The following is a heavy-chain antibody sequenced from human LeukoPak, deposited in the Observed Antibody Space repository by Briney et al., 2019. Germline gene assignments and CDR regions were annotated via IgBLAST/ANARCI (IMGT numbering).Heavy chain of an antibody. CDR3: SAYYNGRGDY. CDR1: GFTFTTSW. Sequence: GGSLRLSCAASGFTFTTSWMHWVRQAPGRGLEWVGRSISRSGGVTTEYAAPVKGRFTISRDDSRNTVYLQMNSLKIEDTAVYYCSAYYNGRGDYWGQGTLVTVSS. D-gene: IGHD3-10*01. J-gene: IGHJ4*02. CDR2: SISRSGGVTT. V-gene: IGHV3-15*01.